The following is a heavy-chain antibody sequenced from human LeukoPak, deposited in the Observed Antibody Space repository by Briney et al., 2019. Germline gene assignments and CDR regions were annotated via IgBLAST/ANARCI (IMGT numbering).Heavy chain of an antibody. D-gene: IGHD4-17*01. CDR3: ARANTVTHHFDY. Sequence: SSETLSLTCTVSGGSISSGDYYWSWIRQPPGKGLEWIGYIYYSGSTYYNPSLKSRVTISVDTSKNQFSLKLSSVTAADTAVYYCARANTVTHHFDYWGQGTLVTVSS. V-gene: IGHV4-30-4*08. CDR2: IYYSGST. J-gene: IGHJ4*02. CDR1: GGSISSGDYY.